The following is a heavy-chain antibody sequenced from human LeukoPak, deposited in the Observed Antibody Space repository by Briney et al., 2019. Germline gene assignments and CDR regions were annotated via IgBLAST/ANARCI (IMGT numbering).Heavy chain of an antibody. CDR1: GYTFTSYG. CDR3: ARENLPYYYDSSGYYLPFDY. V-gene: IGHV1-18*01. Sequence: ASVTVSCKSSGYTFTSYGISWVRQAPGQGLEWMGWINTTSGNTNYAQKFQGRVTMTTDTSTSTDYMELRSLRSDDTAVYYCARENLPYYYDSSGYYLPFDYWGQGTLVTVSS. CDR2: INTTSGNT. D-gene: IGHD3-22*01. J-gene: IGHJ4*02.